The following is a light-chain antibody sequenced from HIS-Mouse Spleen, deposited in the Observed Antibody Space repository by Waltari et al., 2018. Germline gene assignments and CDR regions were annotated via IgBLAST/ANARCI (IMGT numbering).Light chain of an antibody. CDR1: NLGDKY. J-gene: IGLJ2*01. V-gene: IGLV3-1*01. CDR2: QDS. Sequence: SYELTQPPSVSVSPGQTANTTCSGDNLGDKYACWYQQKPGQSPVLVIYQDSKRPSGIPERFSGSNSGNTATLTISGTQAMDEADYYCQAWDSSYSVFGGGTKLTVL. CDR3: QAWDSSYSV.